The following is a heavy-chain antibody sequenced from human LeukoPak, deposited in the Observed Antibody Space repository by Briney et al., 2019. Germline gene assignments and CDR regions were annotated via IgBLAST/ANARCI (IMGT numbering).Heavy chain of an antibody. CDR1: GGSFSGYY. CDR3: ARLWYYDILTGIESGFYFDY. J-gene: IGHJ4*02. V-gene: IGHV4-34*01. D-gene: IGHD3-9*01. CDR2: INHSGST. Sequence: SETLSLTCAVYGGSFSGYYWSWIRQPPGKGLEWIGEINHSGSTNYNPSLKSRVTISVDTSKNQFSLKLSSVTAADTAVYYCARLWYYDILTGIESGFYFDYWGQGTLVTVSS.